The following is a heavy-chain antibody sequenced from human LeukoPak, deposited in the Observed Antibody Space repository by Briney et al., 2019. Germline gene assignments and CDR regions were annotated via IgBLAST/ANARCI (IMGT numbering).Heavy chain of an antibody. CDR2: IYYSGST. CDR1: GASISSDY. D-gene: IGHD3-22*01. V-gene: IGHV4-59*01. J-gene: IGHJ4*02. Sequence: SETLSLTCTVSGASISSDYWNWIRQPPGKGLEWIGYIYYSGSTNYSPSLKSRVTISVDTSKNQFSLKLSSVTAADTAVYYCASGGDRYYDSSGYYLDWGQGTLVTVSS. CDR3: ASGGDRYYDSSGYYLD.